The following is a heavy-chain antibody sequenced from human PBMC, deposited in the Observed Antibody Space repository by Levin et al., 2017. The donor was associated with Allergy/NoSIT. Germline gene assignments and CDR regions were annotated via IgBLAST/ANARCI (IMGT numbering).Heavy chain of an antibody. CDR3: ARDPGGYPSVGFDY. J-gene: IGHJ4*02. V-gene: IGHV4-59*01. D-gene: IGHD3-22*01. CDR2: IYYSGST. CDR1: GGSISSYY. Sequence: PSETLSLTCTVSGGSISSYYWSWIRQPPGKGLEWIGYIYYSGSTNYNPSLKSRVTISVDTSKNQFSLKLSSVTAADTAVYYCARDPGGYPSVGFDYWGQGTLVTVSS.